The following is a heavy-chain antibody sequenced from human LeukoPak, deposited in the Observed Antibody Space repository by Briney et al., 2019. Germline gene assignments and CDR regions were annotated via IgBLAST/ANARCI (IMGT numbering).Heavy chain of an antibody. J-gene: IGHJ4*02. V-gene: IGHV3-48*03. CDR2: ISSSGSTI. Sequence: GGSLRLSCAASGFTFSSYEMNWVRQDPGKGLEWVSYISSSGSTIYYADSVKGRFTISRDNAKNSLYLQMNSLRAEDTAVYYCARGLYCSGGSCYGDFDYWGQGTLVTVSS. CDR1: GFTFSSYE. CDR3: ARGLYCSGGSCYGDFDY. D-gene: IGHD2-15*01.